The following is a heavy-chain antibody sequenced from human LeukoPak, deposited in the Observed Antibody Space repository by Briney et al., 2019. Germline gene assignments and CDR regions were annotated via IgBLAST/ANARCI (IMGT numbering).Heavy chain of an antibody. J-gene: IGHJ4*02. CDR2: INSDGSST. V-gene: IGHV3-74*01. CDR1: GFTLSAYW. D-gene: IGHD3-22*01. CDR3: TSKTTDYYDSSGVGGY. Sequence: PGGSLRLSCAASGFTLSAYWVHWVRQAPGKGLVWVLRINSDGSSTSYADSVKGRFTISRDNAKNTLYLQMNSLRAEDTAVYYCTSKTTDYYDSSGVGGYWGQGTLVTVSS.